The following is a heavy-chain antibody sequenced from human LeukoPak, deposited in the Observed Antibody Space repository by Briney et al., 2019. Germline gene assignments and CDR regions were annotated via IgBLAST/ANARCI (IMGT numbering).Heavy chain of an antibody. CDR2: ISVYNGKA. D-gene: IGHD4-17*01. V-gene: IGHV1-18*01. CDR3: ARETTVNAIDFDY. Sequence: ASVKVSCKASGYPFITYDITWVRQAPGQGLEWMGWISVYNGKADYAQKLQGRVTMTTDTSTSTAYMELRSLTSDDTAVYYCARETTVNAIDFDYWGQGTLVTVSS. CDR1: GYPFITYD. J-gene: IGHJ4*02.